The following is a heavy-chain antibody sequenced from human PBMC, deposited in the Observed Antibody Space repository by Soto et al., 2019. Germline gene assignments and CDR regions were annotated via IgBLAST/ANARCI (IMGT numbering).Heavy chain of an antibody. CDR1: GGSISSGGYY. V-gene: IGHV4-31*03. J-gene: IGHJ3*02. CDR2: IYYSGST. D-gene: IGHD3-9*01. Sequence: QVQLQESGPGLVKPSQTLSLTCTVSGGSISSGGYYWSWIRQHPGKGLEWIGYIYYSGSTYYNPSLNSRVTISVDTSKNQFSLKLSSVTAADTAVYYCARGYDILTGSKSPSAFDIWGQGTMVTVSS. CDR3: ARGYDILTGSKSPSAFDI.